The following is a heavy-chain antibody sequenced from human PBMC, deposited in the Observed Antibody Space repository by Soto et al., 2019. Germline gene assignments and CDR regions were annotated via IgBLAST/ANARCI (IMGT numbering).Heavy chain of an antibody. V-gene: IGHV1-69*13. CDR3: VRDGDYGINYDILTGYYRGVNFDY. Sequence: SVKGSCQASGGSFSSYAISWVRQAPGQGLEWMGGIIPIFGTANYAQKFQGRVTITADESTSTAYMELSSLRSEDTAVYYCVRDGDYGINYDILTGYYRGVNFDYWGQGTLVTVSS. CDR1: GGSFSSYA. CDR2: IIPIFGTA. J-gene: IGHJ4*02. D-gene: IGHD3-9*01.